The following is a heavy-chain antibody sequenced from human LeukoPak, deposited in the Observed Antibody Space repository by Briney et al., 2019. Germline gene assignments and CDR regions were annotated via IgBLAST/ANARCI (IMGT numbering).Heavy chain of an antibody. D-gene: IGHD6-19*01. V-gene: IGHV1-18*01. Sequence: ASVKVSCKASGYTFTNYGISWVRQAPGQGLEWMGWISGYNGNTNYAQKFQGRITMTTDTSTSTGYMELRSLRSDDTAVYYCARDLKMGYSSGRYSWGTGSSNDYWDQGTLVTVSS. CDR2: ISGYNGNT. CDR3: ARDLKMGYSSGRYSWGTGSSNDY. J-gene: IGHJ4*02. CDR1: GYTFTNYG.